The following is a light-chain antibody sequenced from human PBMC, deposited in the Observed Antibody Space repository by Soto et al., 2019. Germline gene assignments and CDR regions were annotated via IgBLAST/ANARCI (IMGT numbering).Light chain of an antibody. CDR2: GAS. V-gene: IGKV3D-15*01. Sequence: EIGLTQSPGTLSLSTGERATLSCRASQSVSSSYLAWYQQKPGQAPRLLIYGASTRATGIPARFSGSGSGTEFTLTISSLQSEDFAVYYCQQYHNWVTFGGGTKVDI. CDR3: QQYHNWVT. CDR1: QSVSSSY. J-gene: IGKJ4*01.